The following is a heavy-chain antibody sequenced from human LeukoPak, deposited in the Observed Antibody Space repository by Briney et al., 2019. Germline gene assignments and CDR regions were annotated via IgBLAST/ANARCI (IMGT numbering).Heavy chain of an antibody. Sequence: AGSLRLSCAASGFTFYTYGMHWVRQAPGKGLEYVSGIGPDGGTTYYANSVKGRFTISRDNSKNMLYLQMGSLTADDMAVYYCARGAQLTDYWGQGTLVTVSS. CDR1: GFTFYTYG. CDR3: ARGAQLTDY. V-gene: IGHV3-64*01. J-gene: IGHJ4*02. D-gene: IGHD6-13*01. CDR2: IGPDGGTT.